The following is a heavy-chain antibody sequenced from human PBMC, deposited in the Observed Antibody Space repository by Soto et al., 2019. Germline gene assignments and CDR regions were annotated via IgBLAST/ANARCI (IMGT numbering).Heavy chain of an antibody. V-gene: IGHV4-39*01. Sequence: SETLSLTCTVSGGSISGSTYYWGWIRQPPGKGLEYIGSISYSGSTYYNPSLKSRVTISVDTSKSQFSLKLSSVTAADTAVYYCAKGRGSNWYSDYWGQGTLVTVSS. CDR2: ISYSGST. CDR3: AKGRGSNWYSDY. J-gene: IGHJ4*02. CDR1: GGSISGSTYY. D-gene: IGHD6-13*01.